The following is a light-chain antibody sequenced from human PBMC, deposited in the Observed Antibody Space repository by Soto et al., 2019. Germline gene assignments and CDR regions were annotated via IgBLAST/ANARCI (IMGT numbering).Light chain of an antibody. J-gene: IGKJ2*01. CDR3: QQTSSVPRT. V-gene: IGKV1-5*01. CDR1: QTISSW. Sequence: DIPMTQSPSTLSASVGDRVTITCRASQTISSWLAWYQQKPGKAPKLLIYDASNLQSGIPSRFSGSGSGTEFTLTISSLQPDDFATYYCQQTSSVPRTFGQGTKLEIK. CDR2: DAS.